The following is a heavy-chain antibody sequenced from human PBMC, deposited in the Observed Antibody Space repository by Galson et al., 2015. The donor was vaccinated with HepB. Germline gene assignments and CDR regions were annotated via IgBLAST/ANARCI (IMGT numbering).Heavy chain of an antibody. V-gene: IGHV1-3*01. CDR3: AREGIAVAGTLGY. CDR1: GYTFTSYA. CDR2: ISAGNGNT. D-gene: IGHD6-19*01. Sequence: SVKVSCKASGYTFTSYAMHWVRQAPGQRLEWMGWISAGNGNTKYSQKFQGRVTITRDTSASTAYMELSSLRSEDTAVYYCAREGIAVAGTLGYWGQGTLVTVSS. J-gene: IGHJ4*02.